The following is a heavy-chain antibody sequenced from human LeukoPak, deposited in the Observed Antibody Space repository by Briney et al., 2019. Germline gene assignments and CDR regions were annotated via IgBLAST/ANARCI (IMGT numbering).Heavy chain of an antibody. CDR2: ISSSSSYI. J-gene: IGHJ4*02. V-gene: IGHV3-21*01. CDR1: GFTFSSYS. Sequence: GGSLRLSCAASGFTFSSYSMNWVRQAPGKGLEWVSSISSSSSYIYYADPVKGRFTISRDNAKNSLYLQMNSLRAEDTAVYYCARGTYYYDSSGYPYFDYWGPGTLVTVSS. D-gene: IGHD3-22*01. CDR3: ARGTYYYDSSGYPYFDY.